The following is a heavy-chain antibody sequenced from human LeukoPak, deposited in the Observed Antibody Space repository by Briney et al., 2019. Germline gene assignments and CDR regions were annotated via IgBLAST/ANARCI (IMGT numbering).Heavy chain of an antibody. Sequence: ASVKVSCKVSGYTLTELSMHWVRQAPGKGLEWMGGFDPEDGETIYVQKFQGRVTMTEDTSTDTAYMELSSLRSEDTAVYYCATYQWELLLYYYFDYWGQGTLVTVSS. CDR1: GYTLTELS. CDR2: FDPEDGET. V-gene: IGHV1-24*01. D-gene: IGHD1-26*01. CDR3: ATYQWELLLYYYFDY. J-gene: IGHJ4*02.